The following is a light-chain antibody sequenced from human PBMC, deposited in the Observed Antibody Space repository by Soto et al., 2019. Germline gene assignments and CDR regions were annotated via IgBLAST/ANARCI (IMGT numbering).Light chain of an antibody. CDR1: QSVSSSY. V-gene: IGKV3-20*01. CDR2: GAS. Sequence: EIVLSLSPGTLALSQGERATLSCRASQSVSSSYLAWYQQKPGQAPRLLIYGASSRATGIPDRFSGSGSGTDFTLTISRLEPEDFAVYYCQQYGSSPRITFGQGTRLEIK. J-gene: IGKJ5*01. CDR3: QQYGSSPRIT.